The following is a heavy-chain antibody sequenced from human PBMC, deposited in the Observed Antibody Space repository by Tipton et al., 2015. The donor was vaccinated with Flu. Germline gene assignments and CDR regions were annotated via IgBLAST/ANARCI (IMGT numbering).Heavy chain of an antibody. Sequence: SLRLSCAASGFTFSSYAMHWVRQAPGKGLEWVAVISYDGSNKYYADSVKGRFTISRDNSKNTLYLQRNSLRAEDTAVYYCARDHYYDSSGIRCWGQGTLVTVSS. J-gene: IGHJ4*02. CDR3: ARDHYYDSSGIRC. CDR1: GFTFSSYA. CDR2: ISYDGSNK. V-gene: IGHV3-30*04. D-gene: IGHD3-22*01.